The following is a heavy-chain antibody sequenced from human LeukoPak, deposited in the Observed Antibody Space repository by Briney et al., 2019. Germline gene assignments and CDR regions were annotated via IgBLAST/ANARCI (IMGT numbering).Heavy chain of an antibody. CDR3: ASLYYYGSGSTTLDH. CDR2: IIPIFGTA. J-gene: IGHJ4*02. Sequence: SVKVSCKASGGTFSGYAISWVRQAPGQGLEWMGGIIPIFGTANYAQKFQGRVTITTDESTSTAYMELSSLRSEDTAVYYCASLYYYGSGSTTLDHWGQGTLVTVSS. CDR1: GGTFSGYA. D-gene: IGHD3-10*01. V-gene: IGHV1-69*05.